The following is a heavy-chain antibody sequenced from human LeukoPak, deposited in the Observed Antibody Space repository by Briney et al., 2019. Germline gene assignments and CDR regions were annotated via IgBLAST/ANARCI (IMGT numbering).Heavy chain of an antibody. V-gene: IGHV4-4*02. CDR2: IYHSGST. Sequence: SETLSLTCAVSGGSISSSNWWSWVRQPPGKGLEWIGEIYHSGSTNYNPSLKSRVTISVDKSKNQFSLKLSSVTAADTAVYYCARVARNLIHSSGYYSRRYFDYWGQGTLVTVSS. D-gene: IGHD3-22*01. CDR1: GGSISSSNW. J-gene: IGHJ4*02. CDR3: ARVARNLIHSSGYYSRRYFDY.